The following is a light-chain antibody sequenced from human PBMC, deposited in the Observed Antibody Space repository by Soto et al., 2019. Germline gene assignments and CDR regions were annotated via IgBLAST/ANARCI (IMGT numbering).Light chain of an antibody. CDR3: QSYESSLSGDV. V-gene: IGLV1-40*01. CDR1: SSNIGAGYD. Sequence: QSVLTQPPSVSGAPGQRVTISCTGSSSNIGAGYDVHWYQQLPGTAPKLLIYGNSNRPSGVPDRFSGSKSGTSASLAITGIQAEDEADYYCQSYESSLSGDVFGTGTKLTVL. J-gene: IGLJ1*01. CDR2: GNS.